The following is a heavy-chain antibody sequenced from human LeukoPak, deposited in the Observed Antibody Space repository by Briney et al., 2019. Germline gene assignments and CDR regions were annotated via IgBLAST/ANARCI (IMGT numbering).Heavy chain of an antibody. D-gene: IGHD3-10*01. CDR3: ARRRTMRGFGAIFDY. CDR2: IYYSGST. J-gene: IGHJ4*02. Sequence: SETLSLTCTVSGGSISSDGYYWTWIRQPPGKGLEWIGYIYYSGSTYYNPSLKSRVTMSVDTSKNQFSLKLSSVTAVDTAVYYCARRRTMRGFGAIFDYWGQGTLVTVSS. V-gene: IGHV4-61*08. CDR1: GGSISSDGYY.